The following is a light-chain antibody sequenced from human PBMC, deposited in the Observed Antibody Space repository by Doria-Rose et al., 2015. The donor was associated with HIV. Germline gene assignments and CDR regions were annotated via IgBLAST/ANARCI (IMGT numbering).Light chain of an antibody. CDR1: TGAVTSGYY. CDR3: LLYYGGAYVV. CDR2: STS. V-gene: IGLV7-43*01. Sequence: QPVLTQEPSLTVSPGGTVTLTCASSTGAVTSGYYPNWFQQKPGQAPRALIYSTSNKHPWTPARFSGSLLGGKAALTLSGVQPEDEAEYYCLLYYGGAYVVFGGGTKLTVL. J-gene: IGLJ2*01.